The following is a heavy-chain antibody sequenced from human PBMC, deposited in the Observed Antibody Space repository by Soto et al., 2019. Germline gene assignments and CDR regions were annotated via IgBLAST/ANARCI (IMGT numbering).Heavy chain of an antibody. CDR3: ARDSYAIGY. D-gene: IGHD2-8*01. CDR1: SGSISSYY. Sequence: SETLSLTCTVSSGSISSYYWSWIRQPPGKGLEWIGYIYYSGSTNYNPSLKSRVTISVDTSKNQFSLKLSSVTAADTAVYYCARDSYAIGYWGQGTLVTVSS. J-gene: IGHJ4*02. CDR2: IYYSGST. V-gene: IGHV4-59*01.